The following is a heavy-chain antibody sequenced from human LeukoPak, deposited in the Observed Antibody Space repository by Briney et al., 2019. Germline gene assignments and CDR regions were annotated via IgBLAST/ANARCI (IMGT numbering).Heavy chain of an antibody. Sequence: SETLSLTCAVYGGSFSGYYWSWIRQPPGKGLEWIGEINHSGGTNYNPSLKSRVTISVDTSKNQFSLKLSSVTAADTAVYYCASLPYCTNGVCSTNYFDYWGQGTLVTVSS. J-gene: IGHJ4*02. CDR3: ASLPYCTNGVCSTNYFDY. CDR1: GGSFSGYY. V-gene: IGHV4-34*01. D-gene: IGHD2-8*01. CDR2: INHSGGT.